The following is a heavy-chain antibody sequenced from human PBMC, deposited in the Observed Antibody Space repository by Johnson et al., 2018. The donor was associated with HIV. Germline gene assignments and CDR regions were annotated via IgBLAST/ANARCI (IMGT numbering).Heavy chain of an antibody. V-gene: IGHV3-66*01. CDR2: LFSGDTK. CDR3: ARACRDGYTCDVFDI. CDR1: GSTVSGYY. Sequence: VQLVESGGGVVQPGGSLRLSCAASGSTVSGYYMSWVRQAPGKGLEWVSVLFSGDTKYYADSVHGRFTISRDSSKNTLYLQMHSLRAEDTAVYYCARACRDGYTCDVFDIWGQGTLVTVSS. D-gene: IGHD5-24*01. J-gene: IGHJ3*02.